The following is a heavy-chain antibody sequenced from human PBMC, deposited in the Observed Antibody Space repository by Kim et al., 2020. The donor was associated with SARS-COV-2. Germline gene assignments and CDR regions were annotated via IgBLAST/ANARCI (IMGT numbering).Heavy chain of an antibody. CDR1: GFTFGDYA. Sequence: GGSLRLSCAASGFTFGDYAMHWVRQAPGKGLEWVSGISWNSGSIGYADSMKGRFTISRDNAKNSLYLQMNSLRAEDTALYYCAKAAYYYDSSGYSYWGQGTLVTVSS. D-gene: IGHD3-22*01. CDR2: ISWNSGSI. CDR3: AKAAYYYDSSGYSY. V-gene: IGHV3-9*01. J-gene: IGHJ4*02.